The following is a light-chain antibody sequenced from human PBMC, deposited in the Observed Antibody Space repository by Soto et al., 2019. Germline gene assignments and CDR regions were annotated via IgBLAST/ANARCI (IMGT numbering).Light chain of an antibody. CDR1: QGISSA. J-gene: IGKJ3*01. V-gene: IGKV1-13*02. Sequence: AIQLTQSPSSLSASVGDRVTITCRASQGISSALAWYQHQPGKAPRLLIYAASSLESGVPSRFSGSGSGTDFTLTLRSLQPEDFATYYCQQFNSYPFTFGPGTKLDVK. CDR2: AAS. CDR3: QQFNSYPFT.